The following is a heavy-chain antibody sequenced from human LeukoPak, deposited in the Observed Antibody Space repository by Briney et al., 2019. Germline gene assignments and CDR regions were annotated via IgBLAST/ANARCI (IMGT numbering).Heavy chain of an antibody. Sequence: ASVRVSRKASGYTFTKYYIHWVRQAPGQGLEWMGWINPDNGVPNYAQRFQGRVTMTRDTSISTAYMELSRLRSDDTAVYYCARQKLLRHTRTLDYWGQGTLVTVSS. V-gene: IGHV1-2*02. CDR2: INPDNGVP. CDR1: GYTFTKYY. J-gene: IGHJ4*02. CDR3: ARQKLLRHTRTLDY. D-gene: IGHD3-10*01.